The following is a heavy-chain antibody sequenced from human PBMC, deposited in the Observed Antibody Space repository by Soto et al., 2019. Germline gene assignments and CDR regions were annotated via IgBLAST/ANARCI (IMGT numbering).Heavy chain of an antibody. CDR1: GGSISSSSSY. J-gene: IGHJ3*02. CDR2: IYYSGTP. V-gene: IGHV4-39*01. Sequence: TSETLSLTCTVSGGSISSSSSYWGWIRQPPGKGLEWIGSIYYSGTPHYNPSLKSRVTISVDTSKNQFSLRLSSVTAADTAVYYCARRTTTVTTDAFDIWGQGTMVTVSS. D-gene: IGHD4-17*01. CDR3: ARRTTTVTTDAFDI.